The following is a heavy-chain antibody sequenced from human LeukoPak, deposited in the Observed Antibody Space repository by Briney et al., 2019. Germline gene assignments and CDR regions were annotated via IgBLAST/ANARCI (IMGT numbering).Heavy chain of an antibody. CDR1: GFTFSNYA. Sequence: GGSLRLSCAASGFTFSNYAMSWVRQAPGKGLEWVSVISGSGGSTYYADSVKGRFTISRDNSKNTLYVQMNTLRAEDTAVYYCTKHLYYDSGAYHTLSSYDYRGQGTLVTVSS. CDR3: TKHLYYDSGAYHTLSSYDY. J-gene: IGHJ4*02. D-gene: IGHD3-22*01. V-gene: IGHV3-23*01. CDR2: ISGSGGST.